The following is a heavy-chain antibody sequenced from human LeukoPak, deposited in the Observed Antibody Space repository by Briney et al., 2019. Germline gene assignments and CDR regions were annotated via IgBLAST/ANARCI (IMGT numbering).Heavy chain of an antibody. CDR2: ISSSGSTI. CDR3: ARDLIVVVPAANRYYYYGMDV. CDR1: GFTFSSYE. D-gene: IGHD2-2*01. V-gene: IGHV3-48*03. Sequence: GGSLRLSWAAAGFTFSSYEMKWVHQAAGKWRGWVSYISSSGSTIYYGDSVKGRFTISRDNAKNSLYLKMNSLKAEDTAVYYCARDLIVVVPAANRYYYYGMDVWGQGTTVTVSS. J-gene: IGHJ6*02.